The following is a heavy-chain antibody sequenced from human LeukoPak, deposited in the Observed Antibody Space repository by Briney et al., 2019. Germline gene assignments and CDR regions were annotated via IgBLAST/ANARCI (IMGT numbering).Heavy chain of an antibody. V-gene: IGHV1-46*01. J-gene: IGHJ4*02. CDR3: ARGGLSSYYCDSSGQFDY. D-gene: IGHD3-22*01. CDR1: GYTFTSHY. CDR2: VNPSGGST. Sequence: ASVTVSCKASGYTFTSHYMHWVRQAPGQGLEWMGIVNPSGGSTSYAQKFQGRVTMARDTSTSTVYMELTSLRSEDTAVYYCARGGLSSYYCDSSGQFDYWGQGTLVTVSS.